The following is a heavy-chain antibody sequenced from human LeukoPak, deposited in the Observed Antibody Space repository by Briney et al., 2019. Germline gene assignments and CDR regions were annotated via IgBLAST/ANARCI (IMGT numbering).Heavy chain of an antibody. CDR1: GGSISSYY. V-gene: IGHV4-59*08. J-gene: IGHJ5*02. D-gene: IGHD3-10*01. Sequence: SETLSLTCTVSGGSISSYYWSWIRQPPGKGLEWIGYIYYSGSTNYNPSLKSRVTISVDTSKNQFSLKLSSVTAADTAVYYCAMVRRYYNENNWFDPWGQGTLVTVSS. CDR3: AMVRRYYNENNWFDP. CDR2: IYYSGST.